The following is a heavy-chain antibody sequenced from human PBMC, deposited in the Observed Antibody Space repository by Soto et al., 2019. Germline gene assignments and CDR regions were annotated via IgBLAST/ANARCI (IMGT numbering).Heavy chain of an antibody. V-gene: IGHV1-69*13. D-gene: IGHD3-3*01. CDR1: GGTFSSYA. J-gene: IGHJ6*02. Sequence: WASVKVSCKASGGTFSSYAISWVRQAPGQGLEWMGGIIPIFGTANYAQKFQGRVTITADESTSTAYMELSSPRSEDTAVYYCASLSYDFWSGYHSHSYYYYGMDVWGQGPTVTVSS. CDR2: IIPIFGTA. CDR3: ASLSYDFWSGYHSHSYYYYGMDV.